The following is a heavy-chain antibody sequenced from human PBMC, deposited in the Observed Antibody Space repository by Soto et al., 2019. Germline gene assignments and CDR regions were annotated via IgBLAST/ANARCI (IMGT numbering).Heavy chain of an antibody. V-gene: IGHV4-4*02. CDR2: IYHSGST. J-gene: IGHJ4*02. Sequence: QVQLQESGPGLVKSSGTLSLTCAVSGGSISSSNWWSWVRQPPGKGLEWIGEIYHSGSTNYNPSHKSRVTISVDKSKNQFSLKLSSVTAADTAVYYCAREGFGYCSGGSCYSQINYFDYWGQGTLVTVSS. D-gene: IGHD2-15*01. CDR1: GGSISSSNW. CDR3: AREGFGYCSGGSCYSQINYFDY.